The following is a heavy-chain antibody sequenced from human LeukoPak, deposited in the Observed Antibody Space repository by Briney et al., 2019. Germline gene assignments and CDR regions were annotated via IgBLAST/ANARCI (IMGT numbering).Heavy chain of an antibody. D-gene: IGHD3-10*01. V-gene: IGHV4-30-2*01. Sequence: SETLSLTCAVSGGSISSGGYSWSWIRQPPGKGLEWIGYIYHSGSTYYNPSLKSRVTISVDRSKNQFSLKLSSVTAADTAVYYCAKVVSYYGSGSYYNKDYFDYWGQGTLVTVSS. CDR1: GGSISSGGYS. J-gene: IGHJ4*02. CDR2: IYHSGST. CDR3: AKVVSYYGSGSYYNKDYFDY.